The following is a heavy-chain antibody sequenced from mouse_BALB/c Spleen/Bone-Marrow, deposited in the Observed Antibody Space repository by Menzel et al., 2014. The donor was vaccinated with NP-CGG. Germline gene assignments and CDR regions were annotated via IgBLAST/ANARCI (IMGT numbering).Heavy chain of an antibody. CDR1: GYTFSTYW. CDR3: ARLITTGGFAY. Sequence: VQLQQSGAELMKPGASVKISRKATGYTFSTYWIEWVKQRPGHGLEWIGEILPGSGTTNCNEKFKGKATFTADTSSNTAYMQLSSLTSEDSAVYYCARLITTGGFAYWGQGTLVTVSA. CDR2: ILPGSGTT. D-gene: IGHD2-4*01. V-gene: IGHV1-9*01. J-gene: IGHJ3*01.